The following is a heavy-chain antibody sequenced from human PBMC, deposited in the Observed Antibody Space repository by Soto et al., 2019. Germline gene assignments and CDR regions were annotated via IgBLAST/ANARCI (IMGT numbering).Heavy chain of an antibody. CDR3: ARPGPIIAVAGAVYYYYGMDV. V-gene: IGHV1-69*12. Sequence: QVQLVQSGAEVKKPGSSVKVSCKASGGTFSSYAISWVRQAPGQGLEWMGGIIPICGTANYAQKFQGRVTITADESTSTAYMELSSLRSEDTAVYYCARPGPIIAVAGAVYYYYGMDVWGQGTTVTVSS. CDR2: IIPICGTA. D-gene: IGHD6-19*01. CDR1: GGTFSSYA. J-gene: IGHJ6*02.